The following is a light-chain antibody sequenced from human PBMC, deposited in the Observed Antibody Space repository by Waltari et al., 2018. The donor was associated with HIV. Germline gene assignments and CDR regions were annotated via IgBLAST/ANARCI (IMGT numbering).Light chain of an antibody. CDR3: ATWDSSLRTVI. V-gene: IGLV1-51*02. Sequence: QSVLTQSPSVSAAPGQKVTISCYGSTSDIGKNHVSWYQQFPERAPKLLIYENEHRPSVIPGRFSCSKFGTSATLDITGLQTGDEAVYFCATWDSSLRTVIYGGGTNLTVL. J-gene: IGLJ2*01. CDR1: TSDIGKNH. CDR2: ENE.